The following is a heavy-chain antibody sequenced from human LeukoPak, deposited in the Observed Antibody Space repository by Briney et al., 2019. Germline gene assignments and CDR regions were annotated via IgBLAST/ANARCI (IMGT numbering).Heavy chain of an antibody. CDR1: GYTFNTYG. Sequence: ASVKVSCKASGYTFNTYGITWVRQAPGQGLEWMGGIIPIFGTANYAQKFQGRVTITADKSTSTAYMELSSLRPEDTAVYYCARRYCSGGSCYLDYWGQGTLVTVSS. D-gene: IGHD2-15*01. CDR2: IIPIFGTA. J-gene: IGHJ4*02. V-gene: IGHV1-69*06. CDR3: ARRYCSGGSCYLDY.